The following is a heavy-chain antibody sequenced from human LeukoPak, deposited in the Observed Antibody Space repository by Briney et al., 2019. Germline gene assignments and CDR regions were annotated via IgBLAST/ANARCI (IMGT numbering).Heavy chain of an antibody. CDR2: INGYGSST. V-gene: IGHV3-74*01. CDR3: ARSMYEATGFDY. CDR1: GFTFISYW. Sequence: GGSLRLSCAASGFTFISYWMHWVRQAPGKGLVWVSRINGYGSSTDFADSVKGRFTISRDNAKNSLYLQMNSLRAEDTALYYCARSMYEATGFDYWGQGTLVTVSS. D-gene: IGHD1-26*01. J-gene: IGHJ4*02.